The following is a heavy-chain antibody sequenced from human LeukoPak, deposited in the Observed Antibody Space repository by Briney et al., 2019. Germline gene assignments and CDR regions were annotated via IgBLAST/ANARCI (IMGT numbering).Heavy chain of an antibody. CDR2: ISGSGGST. V-gene: IGHV3-23*01. D-gene: IGHD3-22*01. CDR3: AKEVNYYDSSGYRDY. Sequence: GRSLRLSCAASGFTFSSYAMSWVRQAPGKGLEWVSAISGSGGSTYYADSVKGRFTISRDNSKNTLYLQMNSLRAEDTAVYYCAKEVNYYDSSGYRDYWGQGTLVTVSS. CDR1: GFTFSSYA. J-gene: IGHJ4*02.